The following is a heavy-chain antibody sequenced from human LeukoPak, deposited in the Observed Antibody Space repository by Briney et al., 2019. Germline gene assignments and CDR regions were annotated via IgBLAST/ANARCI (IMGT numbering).Heavy chain of an antibody. V-gene: IGHV4-59*01. J-gene: IGHJ6*02. Sequence: PGGSLRLSCAASGFTFSSYWMSWIRQPPGKGLEWIGYIYYSGSTNYNPSLKSRVTISVDTSKNQFSLKLSSVTAADTAVYYCARDRISGDYYYYGMDVWGQGTTVTVSS. CDR2: IYYSGST. CDR1: GFTFSSYW. CDR3: ARDRISGDYYYYGMDV. D-gene: IGHD2-15*01.